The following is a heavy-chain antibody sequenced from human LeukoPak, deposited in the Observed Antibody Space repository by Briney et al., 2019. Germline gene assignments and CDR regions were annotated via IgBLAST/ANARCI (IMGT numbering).Heavy chain of an antibody. V-gene: IGHV3-9*01. Sequence: QPGRSLRLSCAASGFTFDDYAMHWVRQAPGKGLEWVSGISWNSGSIGYADSVKGRFTISRDNAKNSLYLQMNSLRAEDTALYYCAKDTENYYDSSGYYFSDGMDVWGQGTTVTVSS. J-gene: IGHJ6*02. CDR1: GFTFDDYA. D-gene: IGHD3-22*01. CDR3: AKDTENYYDSSGYYFSDGMDV. CDR2: ISWNSGSI.